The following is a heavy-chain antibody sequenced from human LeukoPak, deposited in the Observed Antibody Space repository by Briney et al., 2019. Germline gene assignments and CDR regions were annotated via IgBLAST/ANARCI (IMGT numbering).Heavy chain of an antibody. J-gene: IGHJ3*02. V-gene: IGHV4-59*01. Sequence: SETLSLTCTVSGGSFSSYYWTWIRQPPGKGLEWIGYIDHSGSTNYNPSLKSRVTISVDTSKNQFSLKLSSVTAADTAVYYCARRTYDLWSGDYTGAFDIWGQGTMVTVSS. D-gene: IGHD3-3*01. CDR2: IDHSGST. CDR1: GGSFSSYY. CDR3: ARRTYDLWSGDYTGAFDI.